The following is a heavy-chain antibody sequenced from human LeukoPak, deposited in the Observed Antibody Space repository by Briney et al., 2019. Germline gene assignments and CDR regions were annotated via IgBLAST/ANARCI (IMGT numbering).Heavy chain of an antibody. CDR3: ARGGPPGYYYDYYMDV. CDR2: IYYSGST. Sequence: SETLSLTCTVSGGSIRSYYWSWIRQTPGKGLEWMGYIYYSGSTNFNPSLKSRVTISVDTSKNQFSLKMSSVTAADTAVYFCARGGPPGYYYDYYMDVWGKGTTVTISS. CDR1: GGSIRSYY. V-gene: IGHV4-59*01. J-gene: IGHJ6*03.